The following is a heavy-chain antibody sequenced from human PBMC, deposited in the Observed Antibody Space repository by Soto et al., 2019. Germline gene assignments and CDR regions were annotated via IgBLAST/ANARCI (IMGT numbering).Heavy chain of an antibody. D-gene: IGHD3-10*01. J-gene: IGHJ4*02. CDR3: ARDLEPSGAGYFDY. V-gene: IGHV4-31*03. Sequence: SETLSLTCTVSGGSISSGGYYWSWIRQHPGKGLEWIGCIYYSGSTYYNPSLKSRVTISVDTSKNQFSLKLSSVTAADTAVYYCARDLEPSGAGYFDYWGQGTLVTVSS. CDR2: IYYSGST. CDR1: GGSISSGGYY.